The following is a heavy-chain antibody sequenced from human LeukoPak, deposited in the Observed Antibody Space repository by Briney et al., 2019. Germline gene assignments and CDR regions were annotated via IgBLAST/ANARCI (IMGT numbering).Heavy chain of an antibody. V-gene: IGHV1-2*02. CDR1: GYTFTDYH. D-gene: IGHD4-23*01. Sequence: ASVKVSCKASGYTFTDYHMHWMRQAPGQGLECMGWINPNSGGTNYAQKFQGRITMTRDTSISTAYMELSRLRSDDTAVYFCATLDSGGNSGGWYFDFWGRGTLVTVSS. CDR3: ATLDSGGNSGGWYFDF. CDR2: INPNSGGT. J-gene: IGHJ2*01.